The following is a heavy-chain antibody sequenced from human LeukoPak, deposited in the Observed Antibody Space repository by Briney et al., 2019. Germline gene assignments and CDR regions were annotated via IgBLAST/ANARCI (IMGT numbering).Heavy chain of an antibody. CDR1: GYTFTSYD. CDR2: MNPNSGNT. Sequence: GASVKVSCKASGYTFTSYDINWERQATGQGLEWMGWMNPNSGNTGYAQKFQGRVTMTRNTSISTAYMELSSLRSEDTAVYYCARGASLYGSGILGGFDPWGQGTLVTVSS. J-gene: IGHJ5*02. D-gene: IGHD3-10*01. CDR3: ARGASLYGSGILGGFDP. V-gene: IGHV1-8*01.